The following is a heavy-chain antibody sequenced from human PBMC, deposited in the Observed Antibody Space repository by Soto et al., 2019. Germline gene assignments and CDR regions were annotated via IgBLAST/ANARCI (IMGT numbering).Heavy chain of an antibody. CDR2: INPNSGGT. CDR3: ARGVVRGVFQYYYYMDV. D-gene: IGHD3-10*01. CDR1: GYTXTGYY. Sequence: ASVKVSCKASGYTXTGYYMHWVRQAPGQGLEWMGWINPNSGGTNYAQKFQGWVTMTRDTSISTAYMELSRLRSDDTAVYYCARGVVRGVFQYYYYMDVWGKGTTVTVS. V-gene: IGHV1-2*04. J-gene: IGHJ6*03.